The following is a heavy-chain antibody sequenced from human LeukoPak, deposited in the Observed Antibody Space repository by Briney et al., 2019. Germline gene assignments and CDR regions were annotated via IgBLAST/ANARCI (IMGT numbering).Heavy chain of an antibody. Sequence: GESLKISCKGSGYRFTNYWISWVRQMPGKGLEWMGRIDPSDSYTNYSPSFQGHVTISADKSISTAYPQWSSLKASDTAMYYCARGGYSGYDFPFDYWGQGTLVTVSS. J-gene: IGHJ4*02. CDR3: ARGGYSGYDFPFDY. CDR1: GYRFTNYW. CDR2: IDPSDSYT. V-gene: IGHV5-10-1*01. D-gene: IGHD5-12*01.